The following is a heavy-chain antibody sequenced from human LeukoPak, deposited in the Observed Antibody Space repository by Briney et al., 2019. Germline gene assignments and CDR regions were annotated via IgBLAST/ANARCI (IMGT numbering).Heavy chain of an antibody. V-gene: IGHV3-9*01. Sequence: GGSLRLSCAASGFTFDDYAMHWVRQAPGKGLEWVSGISWNSGSIGYADSVKGRFTISRDNAKNSLYLQMNSLRAEDTALYYCAKDIKREGSSWYYFDYWGQGTLVTVSS. J-gene: IGHJ4*02. D-gene: IGHD6-13*01. CDR2: ISWNSGSI. CDR3: AKDIKREGSSWYYFDY. CDR1: GFTFDDYA.